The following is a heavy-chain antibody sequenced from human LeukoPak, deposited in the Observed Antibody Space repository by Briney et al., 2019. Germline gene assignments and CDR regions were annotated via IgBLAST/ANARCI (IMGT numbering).Heavy chain of an antibody. J-gene: IGHJ4*02. CDR3: ARASYCSSTSCYWGTFDY. D-gene: IGHD2-2*01. CDR2: IYHSGST. CDR1: GGSISSSNW. V-gene: IGHV4-4*02. Sequence: PSETLSLTCAVSGGSISSSNWWSWVRQPPGKGLEWIGEIYHSGSTNYNPSLKSRVTISVDKSKNQFSLKLSSVTAADTAVYYCARASYCSSTSCYWGTFDYWGQGTLVTVSS.